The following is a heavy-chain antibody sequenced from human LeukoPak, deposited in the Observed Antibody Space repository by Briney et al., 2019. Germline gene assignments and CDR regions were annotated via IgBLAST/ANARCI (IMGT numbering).Heavy chain of an antibody. CDR3: ARASSKQLAGYLPDGFDI. D-gene: IGHD3-9*01. CDR2: ISSSGTYV. Sequence: MTGGSLRLSCAASGFTFSSYSMNWVRQAPGKGLEWVSSISSSGTYVYYADSVKGRFTISRDNAKNSLSLQMNSLRADDPAVYYCARASSKQLAGYLPDGFDIWGQGTMVTVSS. J-gene: IGHJ3*02. V-gene: IGHV3-21*01. CDR1: GFTFSSYS.